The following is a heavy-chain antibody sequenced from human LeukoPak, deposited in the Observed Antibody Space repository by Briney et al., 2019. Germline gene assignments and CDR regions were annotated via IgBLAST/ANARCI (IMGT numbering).Heavy chain of an antibody. J-gene: IGHJ6*02. CDR2: IYYSGST. V-gene: IGHV4-59*01. D-gene: IGHD3-10*01. CDR3: ARGFGELSFYYYGMDV. Sequence: SETLSLTCTVSGGSISSYYWSWIRQPPGKGLEWIGYIYYSGSTNYNPSLKSRVTISVDTSKNQFSLKLSSVTAADTAVYYCARGFGELSFYYYGMDVWGQGTTVTVSS. CDR1: GGSISSYY.